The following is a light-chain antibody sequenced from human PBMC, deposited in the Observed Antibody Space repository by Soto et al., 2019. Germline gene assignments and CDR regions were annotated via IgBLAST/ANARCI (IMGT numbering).Light chain of an antibody. CDR3: SSYTSSSTVL. J-gene: IGLJ2*01. Sequence: QSALTQPASVSGSLGQSITISCTGTSIDVGGYNYVSWYQQHPGKDPKVVIFEVTKRPSGVSSRFSGSKSGNTASLTVSGLQAEDEGDYYCSSYTSSSTVLFGGGTQLTVL. CDR2: EVT. CDR1: SIDVGGYNY. V-gene: IGLV2-14*01.